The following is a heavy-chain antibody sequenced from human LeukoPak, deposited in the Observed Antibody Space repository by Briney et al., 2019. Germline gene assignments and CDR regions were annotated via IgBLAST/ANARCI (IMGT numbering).Heavy chain of an antibody. V-gene: IGHV3-30*02. CDR3: AKDQTIFGVVFSPYFDY. J-gene: IGHJ4*02. D-gene: IGHD3-3*01. Sequence: GGSLRLSCAASGFTFSSYGMHWVRQAPGKGLEWVAFIRYDGSNKYYADSVKGRFTISRDNSKNTLYLQMNSLRAEDTAVYYCAKDQTIFGVVFSPYFDYWGQGTLVTVSS. CDR1: GFTFSSYG. CDR2: IRYDGSNK.